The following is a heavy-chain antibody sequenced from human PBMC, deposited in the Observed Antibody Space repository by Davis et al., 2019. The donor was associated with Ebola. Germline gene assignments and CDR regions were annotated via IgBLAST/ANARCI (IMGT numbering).Heavy chain of an antibody. CDR1: GVSFSGYY. V-gene: IGHV4-34*01. CDR2: INHNGRT. J-gene: IGHJ6*02. D-gene: IGHD6-25*01. Sequence: MPGGSLRLSCAVYGVSFSGYYWNWIRQPPGKGLEWIGEINHNGRTDYNPSLKSRVTMSVDTSKNQFSLRVRSVTAADTAVYYCARGGGYGGYGMDVWGQGTTVTVSS. CDR3: ARGGGYGGYGMDV.